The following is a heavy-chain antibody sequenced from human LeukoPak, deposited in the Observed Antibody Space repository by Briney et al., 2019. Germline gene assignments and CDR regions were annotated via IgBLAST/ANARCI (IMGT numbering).Heavy chain of an antibody. J-gene: IGHJ4*02. Sequence: GGSLRLSCAASGFALTSYSMTWVRQAPGKGLEWVSYLSAAGRTIYYADSVQGRFSISRDTAKNTVSLQMGSLRADDTAVYYCARGGYTYGLDSWGQGVLVVVSS. D-gene: IGHD5-18*01. CDR3: ARGGYTYGLDS. CDR2: LSAAGRTI. CDR1: GFALTSYS. V-gene: IGHV3-48*01.